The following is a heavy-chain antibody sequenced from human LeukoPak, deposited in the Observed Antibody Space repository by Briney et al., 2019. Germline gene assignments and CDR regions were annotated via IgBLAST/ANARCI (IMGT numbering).Heavy chain of an antibody. CDR3: ARDEDPYFDY. J-gene: IGHJ4*02. Sequence: SQTLSLTCTVSGGSISSGSYYWSWIRQPAGKGLEWIGRIYTSGSTNYNPSLKSRVTISVDTSKNQFSLKLSSVTAADTAVYYYARDEDPYFDYWGQGTLVTVSS. CDR2: IYTSGST. V-gene: IGHV4-61*02. CDR1: GGSISSGSYY. D-gene: IGHD2-15*01.